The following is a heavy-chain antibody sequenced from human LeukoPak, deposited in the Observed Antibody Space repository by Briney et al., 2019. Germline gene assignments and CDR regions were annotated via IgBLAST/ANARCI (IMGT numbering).Heavy chain of an antibody. Sequence: SETLSLTCTVSGGSISSSSYYWGWIRQPPGKGLEWIGSIYYSGSTYYNPSLKSRVTISVDTSKNQFSLKLSSVTAADTAVYYCARAKDGSYWVDYWGQGTLVTVSS. V-gene: IGHV4-39*07. D-gene: IGHD1-26*01. CDR3: ARAKDGSYWVDY. CDR2: IYYSGST. J-gene: IGHJ4*02. CDR1: GGSISSSSYY.